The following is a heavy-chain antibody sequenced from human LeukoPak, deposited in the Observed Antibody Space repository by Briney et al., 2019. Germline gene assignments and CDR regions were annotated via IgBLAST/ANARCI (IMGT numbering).Heavy chain of an antibody. CDR3: AKSGPAAGRPDAFDI. D-gene: IGHD2-2*01. J-gene: IGHJ3*02. CDR2: IYYSGIT. Sequence: SETLSLTCTLSGGSVTTSSFYWAWIRQPPGKGLECIGTIYYSGITYYHSSLKSRVTISVDTSKNQFSLKLNSVTAADTAVYFCAKSGPAAGRPDAFDIWGQGTMVTVSS. CDR1: GGSVTTSSFY. V-gene: IGHV4-39*07.